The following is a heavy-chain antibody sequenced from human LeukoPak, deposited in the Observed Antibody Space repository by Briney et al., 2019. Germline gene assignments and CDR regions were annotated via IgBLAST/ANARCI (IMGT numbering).Heavy chain of an antibody. D-gene: IGHD3-22*01. V-gene: IGHV1-69*05. J-gene: IGHJ3*02. CDR1: GGTFSSYA. CDR2: IIPIFDTA. Sequence: SVKVSCKASGGTFSSYAISWLRQAPVQGLEWMGRIIPIFDTANYAQKFQGIVTMTTNESTSTAYMELSSLRSEDTAVYYCARPLRSGYYYNAFDIWGEGRMVTDCS. CDR3: ARPLRSGYYYNAFDI.